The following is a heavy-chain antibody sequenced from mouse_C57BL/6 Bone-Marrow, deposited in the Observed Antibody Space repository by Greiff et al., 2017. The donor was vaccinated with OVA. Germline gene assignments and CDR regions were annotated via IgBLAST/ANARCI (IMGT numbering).Heavy chain of an antibody. J-gene: IGHJ2*01. CDR2: IHPNSGST. D-gene: IGHD1-1*01. V-gene: IGHV1-64*01. CDR1: GYTFTSYW. CDR3: ARDYGRSLDY. Sequence: QVHVKQPGAELVKPGASVKLSCKASGYTFTSYWMHWVKQRPGQGLEWIGMIHPNSGSTNYNEKFKSKATLTVDKSSSTAYMQLSSLTSEDSAVYYGARDYGRSLDYWGQGTTLTVSS.